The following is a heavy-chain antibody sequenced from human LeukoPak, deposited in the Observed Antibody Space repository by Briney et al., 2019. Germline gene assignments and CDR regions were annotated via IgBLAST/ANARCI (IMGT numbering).Heavy chain of an antibody. D-gene: IGHD3-22*01. CDR3: ARGYDSSGYYPALWYFDY. CDR2: IKQDGSEK. J-gene: IGHJ4*02. V-gene: IGHV3-7*03. Sequence: QAGGSLRLSCAASGFTFSSYWMSWVRQAPGKGLEWVANIKQDGSEKYYVDSVKGRFTISRDNAKNSLYLQMNSLRAEDTAVYYCARGYDSSGYYPALWYFDYWGQGTLVTVSS. CDR1: GFTFSSYW.